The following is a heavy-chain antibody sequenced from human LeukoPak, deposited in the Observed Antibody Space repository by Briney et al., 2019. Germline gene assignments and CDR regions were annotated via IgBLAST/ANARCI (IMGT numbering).Heavy chain of an antibody. CDR1: GFTFSSYS. CDR2: ISSSSSTI. CDR3: AGGGYGFRSDY. D-gene: IGHD5-12*01. J-gene: IGHJ4*02. Sequence: GGSLRLSCAASGFTFSSYSMNWVRQAPGKGLECVSYISSSSSTIYYADSVKGRFTISRDNAKKSLYLQMCSLRDEDTAVYYCAGGGYGFRSDYWGQGTLVTVSS. V-gene: IGHV3-48*02.